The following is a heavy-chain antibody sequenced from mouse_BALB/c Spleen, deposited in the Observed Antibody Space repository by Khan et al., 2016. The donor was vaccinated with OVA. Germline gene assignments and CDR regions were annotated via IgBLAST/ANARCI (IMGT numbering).Heavy chain of an antibody. D-gene: IGHD4-1*01. Sequence: EVELVESGGDLVKPGGSLKLSCAASGFTFSSYSMSWFRQTPDKKLVWVATISSGGDYTYYPDSVKGRFSISRDTAKNPLYLQMSSLKSEDTAMYYCASHLTGSFAYWGQGTLVTVSA. CDR2: ISSGGDYT. CDR1: GFTFSSYS. J-gene: IGHJ3*01. CDR3: ASHLTGSFAY. V-gene: IGHV5-6*01.